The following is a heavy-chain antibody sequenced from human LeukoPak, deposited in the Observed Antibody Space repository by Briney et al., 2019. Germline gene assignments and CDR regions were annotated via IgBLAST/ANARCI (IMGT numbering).Heavy chain of an antibody. CDR2: ISAYNGNT. CDR3: ARDAPGGDTYYDFWSGYITPAAFDI. CDR1: GYTFTSYG. D-gene: IGHD3-3*01. V-gene: IGHV1-18*01. Sequence: ASVKVSCKASGYTFTSYGISWVRQAPGQELEWMGWISAYNGNTNYAQKLQGRVTMTTDTSTSTAYMELRSLRSDDTAVYYCARDAPGGDTYYDFWSGYITPAAFDIWGQGTMVTVSS. J-gene: IGHJ3*02.